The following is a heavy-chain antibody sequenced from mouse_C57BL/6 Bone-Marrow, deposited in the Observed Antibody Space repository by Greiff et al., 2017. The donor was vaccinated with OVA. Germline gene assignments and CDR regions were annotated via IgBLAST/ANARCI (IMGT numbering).Heavy chain of an antibody. CDR2: ILPGSGST. D-gene: IGHD1-1*01. CDR3: ARPFITTVVATKDAMDY. Sequence: SGAELMKPGASVKLSCKATGYTFTGYWIEWVKQRPGHGLEWIGEILPGSGSTNYNEKFKGKATFTADTSSNTAYMQLSSLTTEDSAIYYCARPFITTVVATKDAMDYWGQGTSVTVSS. CDR1: GYTFTGYW. V-gene: IGHV1-9*01. J-gene: IGHJ4*01.